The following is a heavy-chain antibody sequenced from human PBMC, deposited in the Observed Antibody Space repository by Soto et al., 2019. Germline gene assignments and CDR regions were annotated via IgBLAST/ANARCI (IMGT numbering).Heavy chain of an antibody. CDR3: VRLDTSGWYYFVL. D-gene: IGHD6-19*01. V-gene: IGHV3-11*06. CDR2: ISSSGSYT. J-gene: IGHJ4*01. Sequence: QVQLMESGGGLVKPGGSLTLSCTASGFRLTDYYMSWIRQAPGKGLEWISYISSSGSYTSYADSVTGRFIISRDSADKSLFLQMNSLRADDTAVYYCVRLDTSGWYYFVLWGHGTLVTVSS. CDR1: GFRLTDYY.